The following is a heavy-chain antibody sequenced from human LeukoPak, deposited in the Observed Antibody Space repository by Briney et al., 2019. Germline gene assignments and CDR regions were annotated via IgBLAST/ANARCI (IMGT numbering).Heavy chain of an antibody. CDR2: ISAYNGNT. D-gene: IGHD3-22*01. Sequence: ASVKVSCKASGYTFTSYGISWVRQAPGQGLEWMGWISAYNGNTNYAQKLQGRVTMTTDTSTSTAYMELRSLRSDDTAVYYCARDHAATYYYDSSGWSVAPTHYWGQGTLVTVSS. V-gene: IGHV1-18*01. J-gene: IGHJ4*02. CDR3: ARDHAATYYYDSSGWSVAPTHY. CDR1: GYTFTSYG.